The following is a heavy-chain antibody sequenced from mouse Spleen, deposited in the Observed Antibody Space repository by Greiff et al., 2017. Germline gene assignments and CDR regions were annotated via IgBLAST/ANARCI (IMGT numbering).Heavy chain of an antibody. CDR2: IYPSDSET. D-gene: IGHD2-1*01. V-gene: IGHV1-61*01. CDR3: ARHYGNSDWYFDV. J-gene: IGHJ1*01. Sequence: QVQLKQPGAELVRPGSSVKLSCKASGYTFTSYWMDWVKQRPGQGLEWIGNIYPSDSETHYNQKFKDKATLTVDKSSSTAYMQLSSLTSEDSAVYYCARHYGNSDWYFDVWGAGTTVTVSS. CDR1: GYTFTSYW.